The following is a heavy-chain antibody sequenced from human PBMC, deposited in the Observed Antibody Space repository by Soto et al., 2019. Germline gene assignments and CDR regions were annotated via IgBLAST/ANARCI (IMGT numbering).Heavy chain of an antibody. CDR1: GLTFSSYG. Sequence: PGGSLRLSCAASGLTFSSYGMHWVRQAPGKGLEWVAVISYDGSNKYYADSVKGRFTISRDNSKNTLYLQMNSLRAEDTAVYYCAKAISGYNAPLDHWGQGTRVTVSS. D-gene: IGHD1-20*01. CDR3: AKAISGYNAPLDH. V-gene: IGHV3-30*18. CDR2: ISYDGSNK. J-gene: IGHJ4*02.